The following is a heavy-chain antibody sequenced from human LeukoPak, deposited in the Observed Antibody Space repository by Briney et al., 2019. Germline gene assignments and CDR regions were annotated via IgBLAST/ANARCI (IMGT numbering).Heavy chain of an antibody. D-gene: IGHD4-17*01. J-gene: IGHJ4*01. CDR1: GLTFSDDY. V-gene: IGHV3-11*01. CDR3: ARDPFMTTGWGIDY. CDR2: ISSSGDIT. Sequence: PGGSLRLSCAASGLTFSDDYMNWIRQAPGKGLEWVSYISSSGDITYYADSVRGRFTISRDNTKNSLYLQMNSLRAEDTAVYYCARDPFMTTGWGIDYWGQGTLVTVSS.